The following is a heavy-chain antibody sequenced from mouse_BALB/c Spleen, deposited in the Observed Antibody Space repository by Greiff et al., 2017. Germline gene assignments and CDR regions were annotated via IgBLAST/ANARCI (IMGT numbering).Heavy chain of an antibody. D-gene: IGHD2-1*01. CDR2: ISNLAYSI. J-gene: IGHJ1*01. CDR1: GFTFSDYG. V-gene: IGHV5-15*02. Sequence: EVQLQESGGGLVQPGGSRKLSCAASGFTFSDYGMAWVRQAPGKGPEWVAFISNLAYSIYYADTVTGRFTISRENAKNTLYLEMSSLRSEDTAMYYCARDGNYFDVWGAGTTVTVSS. CDR3: ARDGNYFDV.